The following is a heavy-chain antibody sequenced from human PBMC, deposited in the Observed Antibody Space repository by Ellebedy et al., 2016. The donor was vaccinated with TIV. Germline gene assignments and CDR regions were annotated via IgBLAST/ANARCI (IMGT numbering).Heavy chain of an antibody. CDR1: GGSISSSSYY. CDR3: ARADIVVVPAAMVNWFDP. Sequence: SETLSLTCTVSGGSISSSSYYWGWIRQPPGTGLEWIGSIYYSGSTYYNPSLKSRVTISVDTSKNQFSLKLSSVTAADTAVYYCARADIVVVPAAMVNWFDPWGQGTLVTVSS. CDR2: IYYSGST. D-gene: IGHD2-2*01. V-gene: IGHV4-39*01. J-gene: IGHJ5*02.